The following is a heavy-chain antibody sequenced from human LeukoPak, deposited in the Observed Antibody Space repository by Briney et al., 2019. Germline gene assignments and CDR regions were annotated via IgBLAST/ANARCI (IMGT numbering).Heavy chain of an antibody. D-gene: IGHD2-15*01. Sequence: SETLSLTCTVSGGSINSYYWSWIRQPPGKGLEWIGYIYYSESTNYNPSLKSRVTISVDTSNNKFSLKLTSLTAADTAVYYCVRHLSAGRPAFDIWGQGTMVTVSS. CDR2: IYYSEST. V-gene: IGHV4-59*08. CDR1: GGSINSYY. CDR3: VRHLSAGRPAFDI. J-gene: IGHJ3*02.